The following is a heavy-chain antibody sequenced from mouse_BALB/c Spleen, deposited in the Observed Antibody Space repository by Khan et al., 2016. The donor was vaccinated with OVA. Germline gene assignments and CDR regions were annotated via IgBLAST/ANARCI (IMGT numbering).Heavy chain of an antibody. J-gene: IGHJ2*01. CDR1: GFSLTDYG. Sequence: VQLQESGPGLVAPSQSLSITCTVSGFSLTDYGVSWIRQPPGKGLEWLGAIWGGGSTYYNSTLRSRLSIRKDNSKSQVFLKMNSLQTDDTAMSYCATEVYGSSSFAYWRQGTTLPVSS. CDR3: ATEVYGSSSFAY. CDR2: IWGGGST. D-gene: IGHD1-1*01. V-gene: IGHV2-6-5*01.